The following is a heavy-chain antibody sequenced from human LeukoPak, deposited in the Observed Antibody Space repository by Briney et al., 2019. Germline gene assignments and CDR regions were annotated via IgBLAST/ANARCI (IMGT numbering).Heavy chain of an antibody. CDR3: GSGSVVTALDQ. Sequence: PSETLSLTCAVSGGSITTYYWTWIRQPPGQELKWIGNINYTGNTKYNPSLESRVTTSIDTSRNAFSLKINLWNDATTAVYFCGSGSVVTALDQWGQGGLVTVS. J-gene: IGHJ4*02. D-gene: IGHD2-21*02. CDR1: GGSITTYY. V-gene: IGHV4-59*01. CDR2: INYTGNT.